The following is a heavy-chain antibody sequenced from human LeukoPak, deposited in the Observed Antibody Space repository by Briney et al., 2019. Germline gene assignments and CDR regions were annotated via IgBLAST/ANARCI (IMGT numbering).Heavy chain of an antibody. D-gene: IGHD3-10*01. CDR3: ARGWFGFWHNSYLDDNAFDV. CDR2: IIQGGRT. V-gene: IGHV4-34*01. J-gene: IGHJ3*01. CDR1: GGSFSGYY. Sequence: PSETLSLTCAVYGGSFSGYYWSWIRQVPGRGLEWRGEIIQGGRTNYNPSLKSRVTISVDPSKNQISLNLSFVTATDTAVYDCARGWFGFWHNSYLDDNAFDVWGPGTMVTVSS.